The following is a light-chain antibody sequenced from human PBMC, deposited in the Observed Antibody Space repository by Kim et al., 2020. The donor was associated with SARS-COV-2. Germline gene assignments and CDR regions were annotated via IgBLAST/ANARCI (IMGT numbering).Light chain of an antibody. CDR2: EVN. V-gene: IGLV2-8*01. CDR1: SSDVGGYNY. CDR3: TSYAGNSNFVV. J-gene: IGLJ2*01. Sequence: QSALTQPPSASGSPGQSVAISCTGTSSDVGGYNYVSWYQQHPGKAPKVMIYEVNKRPSGVPDRFSGSKSGNTASLTVSGLQAEDEADYYCTSYAGNSNFVVFAGGTKLTVL.